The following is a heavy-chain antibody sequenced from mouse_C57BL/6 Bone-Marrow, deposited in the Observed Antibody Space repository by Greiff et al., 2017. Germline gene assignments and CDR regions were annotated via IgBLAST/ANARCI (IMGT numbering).Heavy chain of an antibody. CDR2: ISSGSSTI. CDR3: ARTLYGSTLYYFDY. V-gene: IGHV5-17*01. CDR1: GFTFSDYG. Sequence: EVKVVESGGGLVKPGGSLKLSCAASGFTFSDYGMHWVRQAPAKGLEWVAYISSGSSTIYYADTVKGRFTISRDNAKNTLFLQMTSLRSEDTSMYYCARTLYGSTLYYFDYCGQGTTLTVSS. D-gene: IGHD1-1*01. J-gene: IGHJ2*01.